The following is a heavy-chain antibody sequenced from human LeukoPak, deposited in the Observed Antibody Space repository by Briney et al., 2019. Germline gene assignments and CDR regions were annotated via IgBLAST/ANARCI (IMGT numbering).Heavy chain of an antibody. CDR3: ARDLYYDSSGSFSYDY. D-gene: IGHD3-22*01. J-gene: IGHJ4*02. Sequence: GASVKVSCKTSGYTFTSHSITWVRQAPGQGLEWMRGIIPIFGTANYAQKLQGRVTMTTDTSTSTAYMELRSLRSDDTAVYYCARDLYYDSSGSFSYDYWGQGTLVTVSS. CDR2: IIPIFGTA. V-gene: IGHV1-18*01. CDR1: GYTFTSHS.